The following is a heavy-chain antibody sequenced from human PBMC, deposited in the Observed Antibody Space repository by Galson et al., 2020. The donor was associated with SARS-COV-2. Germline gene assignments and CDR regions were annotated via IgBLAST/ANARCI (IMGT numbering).Heavy chain of an antibody. J-gene: IGHJ4*02. D-gene: IGHD3-10*01. Sequence: ASVTVSCKASGYPFTSYGTSWVRQAPAQGLEWMGWMAAYNSKTVYAQRFQDRVTLTTDISTHTVYMELRNLGSDDTAVYFCARDSWRGDFDYWGQGTLVTVSS. CDR1: GYPFTSYG. V-gene: IGHV1-18*01. CDR3: ARDSWRGDFDY. CDR2: MAAYNSKT.